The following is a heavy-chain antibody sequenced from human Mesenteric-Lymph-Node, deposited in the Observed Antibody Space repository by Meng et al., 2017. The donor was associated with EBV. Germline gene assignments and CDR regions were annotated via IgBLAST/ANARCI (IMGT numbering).Heavy chain of an antibody. CDR1: GFTFSSYT. V-gene: IGHV3-21*01. CDR3: ARDQGGY. CDR2: ISGGPNYI. Sequence: EVRSGLSGGGLAKPGGSLRLSCAASGFTFSSYTMNWVRQAPGKGLEWVSSISGGPNYIYYADSVKGRFTISRDNAKNSLYLQMNSLRAEDTAVYYCARDQGGYWGQGTLVTVSS. J-gene: IGHJ4*02.